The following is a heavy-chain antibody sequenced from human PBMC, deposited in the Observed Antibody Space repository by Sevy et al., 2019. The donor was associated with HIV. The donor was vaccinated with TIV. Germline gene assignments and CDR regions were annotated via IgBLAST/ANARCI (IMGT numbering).Heavy chain of an antibody. J-gene: IGHJ3*02. D-gene: IGHD1-26*01. V-gene: IGHV3-30*18. CDR2: ISYDGGNK. CDR3: PKPGKFSGSYLDAFDI. CDR1: GFTFSKYG. Sequence: GGSLRLSCAASGFTFSKYGMHWVRQAPGKGLEWVAVISYDGGNKYYADSVKGRFTISKDNFKNTLYLQMNSLRAEDTAIYYCPKPGKFSGSYLDAFDIWGQGTMVTVSS.